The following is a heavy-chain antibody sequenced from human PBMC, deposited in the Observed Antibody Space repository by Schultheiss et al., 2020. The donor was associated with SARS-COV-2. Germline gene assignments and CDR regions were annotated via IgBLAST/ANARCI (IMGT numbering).Heavy chain of an antibody. CDR3: ARDLNDFWSGYVGYYYGMDV. Sequence: GGSLRLSCAASGFTFSSYGMHWVRQAPGKGLEWVGIISHDGSHKYLADSVKGRFTISRDNSKNTLYLQMNSLRAEDTAVYYCARDLNDFWSGYVGYYYGMDVWGQGTTVTVSS. J-gene: IGHJ6*02. CDR2: ISHDGSHK. D-gene: IGHD3-3*01. V-gene: IGHV3-30*12. CDR1: GFTFSSYG.